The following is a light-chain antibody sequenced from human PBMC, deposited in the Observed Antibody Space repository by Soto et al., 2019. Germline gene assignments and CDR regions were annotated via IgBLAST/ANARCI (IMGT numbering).Light chain of an antibody. CDR1: SLGSKS. Sequence: SYELTQPPSVSVAPGQTVRITCEGDSLGSKSVHWYQQRPGQAPILVVFDDSDRPSGIHEQFSGSKSGNTATLTFSGVEAGDEADYYCQVWESSTDHYVFGTGTKLTVL. CDR2: DDS. CDR3: QVWESSTDHYV. V-gene: IGLV3-21*02. J-gene: IGLJ1*01.